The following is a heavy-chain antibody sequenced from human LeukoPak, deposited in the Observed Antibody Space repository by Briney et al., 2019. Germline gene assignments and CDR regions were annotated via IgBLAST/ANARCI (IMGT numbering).Heavy chain of an antibody. CDR3: ARSPGGQLETFDY. CDR1: GFTFSSYW. D-gene: IGHD2-8*02. CDR2: IKQDGGEK. V-gene: IGHV3-7*01. Sequence: PGGSLRLSCAASGFTFSSYWMNWVRQASGKGLEWVAIIKQDGGEKYYVDSVKGRFTISRDNAKNSLYLQMNSLRAEDTAVYYCARSPGGQLETFDYWGQGTLVTVSS. J-gene: IGHJ4*02.